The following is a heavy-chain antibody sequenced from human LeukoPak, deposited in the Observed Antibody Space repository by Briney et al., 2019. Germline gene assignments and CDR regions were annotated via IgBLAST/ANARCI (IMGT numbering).Heavy chain of an antibody. V-gene: IGHV1-18*01. CDR1: GYTCTSYG. D-gene: IGHD1-26*01. CDR3: ARDIVGATSLDY. Sequence: ASVKVSSKASGYTCTSYGISWVRQAPGQGLGWMGWISAYNGNTNYAQKLQGRVTMTTDTSTSTAYMELRSLRSDDTAVYYCARDIVGATSLDYWGQGTLVPVSS. J-gene: IGHJ4*02. CDR2: ISAYNGNT.